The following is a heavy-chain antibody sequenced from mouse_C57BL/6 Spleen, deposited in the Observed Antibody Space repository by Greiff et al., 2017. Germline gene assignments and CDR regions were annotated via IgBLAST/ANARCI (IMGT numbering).Heavy chain of an antibody. Sequence: QVQLQQSGAELVKPGASVKISCKASGYTFTDYYINWVKQRPGQGLEWIGKIGPGSGSTYYNEKFKGKDTLTADKSSSTAYMQRSSLASEDSAVYFCAKDVENAWFAYWGQGTLVTVSA. J-gene: IGHJ3*01. CDR3: AKDVENAWFAY. CDR1: GYTFTDYY. V-gene: IGHV1-77*01. CDR2: IGPGSGST.